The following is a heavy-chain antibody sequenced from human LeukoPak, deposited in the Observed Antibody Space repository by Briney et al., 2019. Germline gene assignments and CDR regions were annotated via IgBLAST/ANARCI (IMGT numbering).Heavy chain of an antibody. CDR2: IYYSGST. D-gene: IGHD3-22*01. Sequence: PSETLSLTCTVSGGSISSYYWSWIRQPPGKGLEWIGYIYYSGSTNYNPSLKSRVTILVDTSKNQASLKLSSVTAADTAVYYCARGPDSSGYHFDYWGQGTPVTVSS. J-gene: IGHJ4*02. CDR3: ARGPDSSGYHFDY. V-gene: IGHV4-59*01. CDR1: GGSISSYY.